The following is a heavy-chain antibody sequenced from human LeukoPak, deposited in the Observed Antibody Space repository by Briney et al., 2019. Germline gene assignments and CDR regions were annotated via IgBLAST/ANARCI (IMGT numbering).Heavy chain of an antibody. Sequence: PGGSLRLSCAASGFTFSSYGMHWVRQAPGKGLEWVAVIWYDGSNKYYADSVKGRFTISRDNSKNTLYLQMNSLRAEDTAVYYCARVSCSGGSCYGYYYYGMDVWGQGTTVTVSS. CDR2: IWYDGSNK. V-gene: IGHV3-33*01. CDR1: GFTFSSYG. CDR3: ARVSCSGGSCYGYYYYGMDV. J-gene: IGHJ6*02. D-gene: IGHD2-15*01.